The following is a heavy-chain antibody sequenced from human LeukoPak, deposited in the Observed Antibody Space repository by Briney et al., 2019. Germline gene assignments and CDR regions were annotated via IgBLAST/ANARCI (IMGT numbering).Heavy chain of an antibody. Sequence: GASVKVSCKASGYTFTSYYMHWVRQAPGQGLEWMGIINPSGGSTSYAQKFQGRVTMTRDTSTSTAYIELSSLRSEDTAVYYCAGSEWELWVGSFDYWGQGTLVTVSS. CDR3: AGSEWELWVGSFDY. J-gene: IGHJ4*02. V-gene: IGHV1-46*01. CDR1: GYTFTSYY. CDR2: INPSGGST. D-gene: IGHD1-26*01.